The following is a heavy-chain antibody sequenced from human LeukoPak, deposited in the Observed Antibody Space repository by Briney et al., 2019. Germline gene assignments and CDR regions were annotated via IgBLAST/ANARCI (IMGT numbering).Heavy chain of an antibody. CDR3: ARRGYYLSHDAFDI. J-gene: IGHJ3*02. Sequence: SETLSLTCTVSGGSISSYYWSWIRQPPGKGLEWIGYIYYSGSTNYNPSLKSRVTISVDTSKNQFSLKLSSVTAADTAVYYCARRGYYLSHDAFDIWGQGTMVTVSS. CDR2: IYYSGST. V-gene: IGHV4-59*12. CDR1: GGSISSYY. D-gene: IGHD1-26*01.